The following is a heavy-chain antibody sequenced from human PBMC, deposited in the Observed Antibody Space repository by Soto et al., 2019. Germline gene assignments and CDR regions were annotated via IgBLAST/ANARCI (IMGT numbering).Heavy chain of an antibody. CDR3: TRHGPGDYFLLDP. CDR1: GFTFSGFW. V-gene: IGHV3-74*01. D-gene: IGHD4-17*01. Sequence: GGSLRLSCAASGFTFSGFWMHWVRQAPGKGLVWVSRASPDGTSTSYADSVKGRFTISRDNAKNTLYMQMNGLRVEDTAVYYCTRHGPGDYFLLDPWGQGTLVTAPQ. J-gene: IGHJ5*02. CDR2: ASPDGTST.